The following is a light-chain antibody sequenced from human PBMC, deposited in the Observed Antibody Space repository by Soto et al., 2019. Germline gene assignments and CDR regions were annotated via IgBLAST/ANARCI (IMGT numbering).Light chain of an antibody. CDR1: SSDVGTYNL. CDR2: EGN. V-gene: IGLV2-23*01. Sequence: QSVLTQPASVSGSLAQSITISCTGTSSDVGTYNLVSWYQHHPGKAPKLMIYEGNKRPSGVSNRFSGSKSGNTASLTISGLQAEDEADYYCCSYTTSTSVIFGGGTKLTVL. J-gene: IGLJ2*01. CDR3: CSYTTSTSVI.